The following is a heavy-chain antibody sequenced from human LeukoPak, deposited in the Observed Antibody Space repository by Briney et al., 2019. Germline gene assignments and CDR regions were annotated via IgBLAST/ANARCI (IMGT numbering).Heavy chain of an antibody. J-gene: IGHJ6*03. CDR1: GFTFSSYA. CDR3: ARVGAARYYYYYMDV. V-gene: IGHV3-23*01. D-gene: IGHD2-15*01. Sequence: GGSLRLSCAASGFTFSSYAMTWVRQAPGKGLEWVSAISGSGDSTYYADSVKGRFTTSRDNSKNTLYLQMNSLRAGDTAVYYCARVGAARYYYYYMDVWGKGTTVTVSS. CDR2: ISGSGDST.